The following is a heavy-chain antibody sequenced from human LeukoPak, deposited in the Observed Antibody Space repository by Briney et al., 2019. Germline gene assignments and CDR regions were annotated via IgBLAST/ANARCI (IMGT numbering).Heavy chain of an antibody. J-gene: IGHJ4*02. CDR3: AKTTGDFGLTIDY. Sequence: PGGSLRLSCAASGFTFSSYAMSWVRQAPGKGLEWVSLITGSGGSTHYADSVKGRFTISRDNFRNTLYLQMNSLRVEDTAIYYCAKTTGDFGLTIDYWGRGTLVTVSS. V-gene: IGHV3-23*01. CDR1: GFTFSSYA. CDR2: ITGSGGST. D-gene: IGHD4-17*01.